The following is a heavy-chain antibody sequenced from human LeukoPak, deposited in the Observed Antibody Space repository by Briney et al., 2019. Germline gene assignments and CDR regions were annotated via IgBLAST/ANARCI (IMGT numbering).Heavy chain of an antibody. CDR1: GYTFTGYY. CDR2: INPNSGGT. Sequence: ASVKVSCKASGYTFTGYYMHWVRQAPGQGLEWMGWINPNSGGTNYAQKLQGRVTMTTDTSTSTAYMELRSLRSDDTAVYYCARLRIDIVVVPAAMGDSYYFDYWGRGTLVTVSS. CDR3: ARLRIDIVVVPAAMGDSYYFDY. J-gene: IGHJ4*02. V-gene: IGHV1-2*02. D-gene: IGHD2-2*01.